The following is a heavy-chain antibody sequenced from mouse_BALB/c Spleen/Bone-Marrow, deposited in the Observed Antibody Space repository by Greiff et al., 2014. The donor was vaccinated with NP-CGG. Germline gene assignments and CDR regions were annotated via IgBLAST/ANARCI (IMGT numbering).Heavy chain of an antibody. J-gene: IGHJ2*01. CDR2: VDPYYGAT. V-gene: IGHV1-39*01. Sequence: VQLQQSGPELEKPGASVKISCKASGYSFTGYNMNWVKQYNGQSLEWIGNVDPYYGATTYNQKFKGKATLTVDKSSITAYMQLERLTSEDSAVYYCARSYNSFDVWGQGTTLTVSS. CDR1: GYSFTGYN. CDR3: ARSYNSFDV.